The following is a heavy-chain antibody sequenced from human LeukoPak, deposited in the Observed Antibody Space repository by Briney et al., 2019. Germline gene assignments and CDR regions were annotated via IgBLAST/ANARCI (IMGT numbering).Heavy chain of an antibody. Sequence: GGSLRLSCAASGFXFSSYWISWVRQAPGKGLEWLAHIKEDGSEKYYVDSVKGRLTISRDTAKSPLYLQMNSLRAEDTAVYYCARLRAGDYFDYWGQGTLVTVSS. CDR3: ARLRAGDYFDY. D-gene: IGHD6-19*01. V-gene: IGHV3-7*04. CDR2: IKEDGSEK. J-gene: IGHJ4*02. CDR1: GFXFSSYW.